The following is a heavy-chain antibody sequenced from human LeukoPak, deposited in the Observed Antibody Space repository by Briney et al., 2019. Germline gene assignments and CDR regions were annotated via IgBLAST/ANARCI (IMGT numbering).Heavy chain of an antibody. D-gene: IGHD2-2*01. Sequence: ASVRISCKVSGYTFTDYYMHWVQQAPGKGLEWMGLVDPEDGETIFAEKFQGRVTITADTSTDTAYMELSSLRSEDTAVYYCVRECSSTSCPFDYWGQGTLVTVSS. CDR3: VRECSSTSCPFDY. CDR1: GYTFTDYY. J-gene: IGHJ4*02. CDR2: VDPEDGET. V-gene: IGHV1-69-2*01.